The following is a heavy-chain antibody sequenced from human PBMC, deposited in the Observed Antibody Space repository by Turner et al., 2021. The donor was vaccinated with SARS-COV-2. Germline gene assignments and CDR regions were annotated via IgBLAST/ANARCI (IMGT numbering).Heavy chain of an antibody. V-gene: IGHV1-18*01. CDR2: ITTNSGNT. CDR1: GSTFTRYG. CDR3: ARVYNYYGSGSYYKWDYYGMDV. J-gene: IGHJ6*02. D-gene: IGHD3-10*01. Sequence: QFQLVQSGAEVTKPGASVKVSCKASGSTFTRYGFSRVRPAPGQVLEWLGCITTNSGNTNKAKKIQGRVTMTTDTSTSTADKGLRSLRCDDTAVDYCARVYNYYGSGSYYKWDYYGMDVWGQGTTVTVSS.